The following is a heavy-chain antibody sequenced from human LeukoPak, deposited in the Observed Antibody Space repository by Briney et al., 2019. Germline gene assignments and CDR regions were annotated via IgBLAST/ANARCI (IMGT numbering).Heavy chain of an antibody. V-gene: IGHV3-11*01. Sequence: GGSLRLSCAASGFTFSDYYMSWIRQAPGKGLEWVSYISSSGSTIYYADSVKGRFTISRDNAKNSLYLQMNSLRAEDTAAYYCARDQPYYYGSGRLNYGMDVWGQGTTVTVSS. CDR1: GFTFSDYY. D-gene: IGHD3-10*01. J-gene: IGHJ6*02. CDR2: ISSSGSTI. CDR3: ARDQPYYYGSGRLNYGMDV.